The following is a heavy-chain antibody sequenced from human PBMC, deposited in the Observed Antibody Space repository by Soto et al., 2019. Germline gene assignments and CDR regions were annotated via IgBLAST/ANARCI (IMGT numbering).Heavy chain of an antibody. Sequence: SETLSLTCTVSGGSISSDNYYWSWIRQPPGKGLEWIGYISYSGSTYYSPSLKSRVTISVDTSKNQFSLKLNSVTAADTVVYYCAKNGGDDTAGSYYFDYWGRGTLVTVSS. CDR1: GGSISSDNYY. CDR2: ISYSGST. V-gene: IGHV4-30-4*01. CDR3: AKNGGDDTAGSYYFDY. J-gene: IGHJ4*02. D-gene: IGHD3-16*01.